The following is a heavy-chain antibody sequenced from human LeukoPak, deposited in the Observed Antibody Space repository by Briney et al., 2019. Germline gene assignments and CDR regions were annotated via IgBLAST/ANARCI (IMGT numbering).Heavy chain of an antibody. Sequence: GGSLRLSCAAPAFTFSSYAMSWVRQAPGKGLEWVSAISGSGGSTYYADSVKGRFTISRDNSKNTLYLQMNSLRAEDTAVYYCRTPVSGTIRVVSTLYYFDYWGQGTLVTVSS. D-gene: IGHD3-22*01. CDR1: AFTFSSYA. V-gene: IGHV3-23*01. CDR2: ISGSGGST. J-gene: IGHJ4*02. CDR3: RTPVSGTIRVVSTLYYFDY.